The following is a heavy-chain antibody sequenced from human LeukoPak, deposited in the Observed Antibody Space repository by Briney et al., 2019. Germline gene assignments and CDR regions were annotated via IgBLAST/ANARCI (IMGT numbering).Heavy chain of an antibody. D-gene: IGHD2-8*02. V-gene: IGHV3-21*01. J-gene: IGHJ4*02. CDR3: AKRSGGRDY. CDR1: GFTFSSYE. Sequence: GGSLRLSCAASGFTFSSYEMNWVRQAPGKGLEWVSSISSSSSYIYYADSVKGRFTISRDNAKDSLYLQMNSLRAEDTAVYYCAKRSGGRDYWGQGTLVTVSS. CDR2: ISSSSSYI.